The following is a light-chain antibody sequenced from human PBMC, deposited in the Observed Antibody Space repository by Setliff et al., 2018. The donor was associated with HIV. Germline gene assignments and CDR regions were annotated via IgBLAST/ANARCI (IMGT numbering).Light chain of an antibody. Sequence: QSALAQPASVSGSPGQSITISCTGTSTDVGGYDYVSWYQQLPGKAPKLIIFEVTNRPSGISLRFSGSKSGNTASLTISGVQAVDEADYYCCSYAGSNTWVFGGGTKVTVL. J-gene: IGLJ3*02. CDR2: EVT. V-gene: IGLV2-14*01. CDR1: STDVGGYDY. CDR3: CSYAGSNTWV.